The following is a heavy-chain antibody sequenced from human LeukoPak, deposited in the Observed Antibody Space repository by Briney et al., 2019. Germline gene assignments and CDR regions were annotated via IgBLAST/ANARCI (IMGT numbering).Heavy chain of an antibody. V-gene: IGHV4-59*01. CDR3: ARGGVGYTWFGELWAFDI. CDR2: IYYSGST. CDR1: GGSISSYY. J-gene: IGHJ3*02. Sequence: SETLSLTCTVSGGSISSYYWSWIRQPPGKGLEWIGYIYYSGSTNYNPSLKSRVTISVDTSKNQFSLKLSSVTAADTAVYYCARGGVGYTWFGELWAFDIWGQGTMVTVSS. D-gene: IGHD3-10*01.